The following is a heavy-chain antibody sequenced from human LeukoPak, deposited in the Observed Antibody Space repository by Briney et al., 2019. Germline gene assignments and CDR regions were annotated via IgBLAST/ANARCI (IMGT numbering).Heavy chain of an antibody. CDR3: ASGYYDSSGYYYYFDY. CDR1: GGTFSSYA. V-gene: IGHV1-69*13. Sequence: ASVKVSCKASGGTFSSYAISWVRQAPGQGLEWMGGIIPIFGTANYAQKFQGRVTITADESTSTAYMELSSLRSEGTAVYYCASGYYDSSGYYYYFDYWGQGTVVTVSS. CDR2: IIPIFGTA. D-gene: IGHD3-22*01. J-gene: IGHJ4*02.